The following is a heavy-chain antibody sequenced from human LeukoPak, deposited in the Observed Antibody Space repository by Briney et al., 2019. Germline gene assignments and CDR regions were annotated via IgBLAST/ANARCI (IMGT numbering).Heavy chain of an antibody. V-gene: IGHV3-30*03. J-gene: IGHJ4*02. D-gene: IGHD4-11*01. Sequence: PGGSLRLSCAASGFTFSSYGMHWVRQAPGKGLEWVAVISYDGSNKYYADSVKGRFTISRDNSKNTLYLQMNSLRAEDTAVYYCARDGRLPFDYWGQGTLVTVSS. CDR3: ARDGRLPFDY. CDR2: ISYDGSNK. CDR1: GFTFSSYG.